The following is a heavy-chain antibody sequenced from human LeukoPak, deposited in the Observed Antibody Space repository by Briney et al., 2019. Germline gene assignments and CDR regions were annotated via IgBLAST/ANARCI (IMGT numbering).Heavy chain of an antibody. CDR1: GFTFSSYG. Sequence: RGSLRLSCAASGFTFSSYGMSWVRQAPGKGLEWVSGISGGGTNTYYADSVKGRFTISRDKFNNTLYLQMSSLRAEDTALYYCAKSSGGSGWYTRDYFQHWGQGTQVTVSS. V-gene: IGHV3-23*01. D-gene: IGHD6-19*01. CDR2: ISGGGTNT. CDR3: AKSSGGSGWYTRDYFQH. J-gene: IGHJ1*01.